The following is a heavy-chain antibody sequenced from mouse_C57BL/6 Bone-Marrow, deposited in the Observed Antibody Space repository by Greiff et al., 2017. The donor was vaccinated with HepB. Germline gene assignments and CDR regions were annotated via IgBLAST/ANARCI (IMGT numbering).Heavy chain of an antibody. V-gene: IGHV7-3*01. CDR1: GFTFTDYY. Sequence: EVMLVESGGGLVQPGGTLSLSCAASGFTFTDYYMSWVRQPPGKALEWLGFIRNKANGYTTEYSASVKGRFTISRDNSQSILYLQMNALRAEDSATYYCARLGSYYAMDYWGQGTSVTVSS. CDR3: ARLGSYYAMDY. J-gene: IGHJ4*01. CDR2: IRNKANGYTT.